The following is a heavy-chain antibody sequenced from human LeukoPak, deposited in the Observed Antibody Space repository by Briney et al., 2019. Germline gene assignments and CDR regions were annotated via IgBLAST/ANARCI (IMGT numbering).Heavy chain of an antibody. CDR1: GLTFRSYW. V-gene: IGHV3-7*01. J-gene: IGHJ4*02. Sequence: GGSLRLSCAASGLTFRSYWMSWVRQAPGKGLEWVANINQGGSVKYYVDSVKGRFTISRDDAKNSLYVQMNSLRDEDTAVYYCARVGYSGWNLEYWGQGTLVTVSS. CDR3: ARVGYSGWNLEY. CDR2: INQGGSVK. D-gene: IGHD5-12*01.